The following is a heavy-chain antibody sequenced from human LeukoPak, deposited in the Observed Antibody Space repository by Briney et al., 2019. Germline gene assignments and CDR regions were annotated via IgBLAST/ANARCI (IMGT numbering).Heavy chain of an antibody. V-gene: IGHV3-66*01. Sequence: SGGSLRLSCAASGFTVSSNYMSWVRQAPGKGLEWVSVIYSRGSTYYADSVKGRFTISRDNSKNTLYLQMNSLRDEDTALYYCARGGPEDAFDIWGQGTMVIVSS. CDR3: ARGGPEDAFDI. J-gene: IGHJ3*02. CDR2: IYSRGST. D-gene: IGHD1-14*01. CDR1: GFTVSSNY.